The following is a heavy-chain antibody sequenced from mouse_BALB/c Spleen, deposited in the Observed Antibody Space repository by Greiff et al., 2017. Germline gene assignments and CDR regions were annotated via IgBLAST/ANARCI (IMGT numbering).Heavy chain of an antibody. CDR3: ARTEYDGSYLDY. J-gene: IGHJ2*01. V-gene: IGHV2-6-4*01. D-gene: IGHD2-3*01. CDR1: GFSLSSYS. Sequence: VQRVESGPGLVAPSQSLSITCTVSGFSLSSYSVHWVRQPPGKGLEWLGMIWGGGSTDYNSALKSRLSISKDNSKSQVFLKMNSLQTDDTAMYCGARTEYDGSYLDYWGQGTTLTVSS. CDR2: IWGGGST.